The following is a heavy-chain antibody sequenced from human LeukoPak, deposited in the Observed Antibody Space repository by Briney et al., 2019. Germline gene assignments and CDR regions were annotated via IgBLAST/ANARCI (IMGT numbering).Heavy chain of an antibody. Sequence: GGSLRLSCAASGFTFSSYSMNWVRQAPGKGLEWVSSISSSSSYIYYADSVKGRFTISRDNAKNSLYLQMISLRAEDTAVYYCARFRGMATICDYWGQGTLVTVSS. CDR3: ARFRGMATICDY. CDR1: GFTFSSYS. V-gene: IGHV3-21*01. CDR2: ISSSSSYI. J-gene: IGHJ4*02. D-gene: IGHD5-24*01.